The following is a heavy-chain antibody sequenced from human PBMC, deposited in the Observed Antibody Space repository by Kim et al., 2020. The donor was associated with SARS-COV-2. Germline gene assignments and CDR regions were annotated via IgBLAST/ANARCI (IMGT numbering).Heavy chain of an antibody. CDR1: GYTFSELS. Sequence: ASVKVSCKVSGYTFSELSVHWVRHTPAKGLEWMGGFHPENCETVYAQNFQGRVTMTADTSTDTAFMELSRLASADTAVYYCATDFLTPSADGVFFCYYFD. CDR3: ATDFLTPSADGVFFCYYFD. D-gene: IGHD2-8*02. J-gene: IGHJ4*01. V-gene: IGHV1-24*01. CDR2: FHPENCET.